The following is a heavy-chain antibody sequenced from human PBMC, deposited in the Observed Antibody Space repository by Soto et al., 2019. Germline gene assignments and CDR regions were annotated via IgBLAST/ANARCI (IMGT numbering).Heavy chain of an antibody. CDR2: IYYSGST. Sequence: SETLSLTCTVSGVSISSGGYYWSWIRQHPGKGLEWIGYIYYSGSTYYNPSLKSRVTISVDTSKNQFSLKLSSVTAADTAVYYCQAGGIAPAVSCVSAPRAQGSSVPVPP. CDR1: GVSISSGGYY. V-gene: IGHV4-31*09. CDR3: QAGGIAPAVSCVSAP. J-gene: IGHJ5*02. D-gene: IGHD6-13*01.